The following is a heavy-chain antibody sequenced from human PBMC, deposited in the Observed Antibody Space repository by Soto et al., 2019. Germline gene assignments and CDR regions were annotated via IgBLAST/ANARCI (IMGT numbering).Heavy chain of an antibody. V-gene: IGHV1-46*01. J-gene: IGHJ6*02. CDR1: GYTFTSYY. CDR3: ARDSPVEMATITGYYYGMDV. D-gene: IGHD5-12*01. CDR2: INPSGGST. Sequence: QVQLVQSGAEVKKPGASVKVSCKASGYTFTSYYMHWVRQAPGQGLEWMGIINPSGGSTSYAQKFQGRVTMTRATSTSTVYMELSSLRSEDTAVYYCARDSPVEMATITGYYYGMDVWGQGTTVTVSS.